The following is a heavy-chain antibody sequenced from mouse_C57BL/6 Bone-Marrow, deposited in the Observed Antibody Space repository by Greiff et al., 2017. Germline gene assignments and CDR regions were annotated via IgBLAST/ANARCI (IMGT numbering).Heavy chain of an antibody. CDR2: IYPGSGNT. J-gene: IGHJ3*01. D-gene: IGHD2-3*01. CDR3: ARGGNDGYSY. V-gene: IGHV1-76*01. CDR1: GYTFTDYY. Sequence: LVESGAELVRPGASVKLSCKASGYTFTDYYINWVKQRPGQGLEWIARIYPGSGNTYYNEKFKGKATLTAEKSSSTAYMQLSSLTSEDSAVYFCARGGNDGYSYWGQGTLVTVSA.